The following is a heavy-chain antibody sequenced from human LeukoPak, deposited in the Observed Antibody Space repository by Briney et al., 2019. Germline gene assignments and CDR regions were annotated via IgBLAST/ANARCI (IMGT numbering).Heavy chain of an antibody. CDR2: IIPIIGTA. V-gene: IGHV1-69*13. J-gene: IGHJ4*02. CDR3: ARDVVGAFGTKALDD. Sequence: SVKVSCKASGGTFSSYLISWVRQAPGQGLEWMGGIIPIIGTADYIQKFQDRVRITADESTTTAYMELTGLRSEDTAIYYCARDVVGAFGTKALDDWGQGTLVTVSA. D-gene: IGHD1-26*01. CDR1: GGTFSSYL.